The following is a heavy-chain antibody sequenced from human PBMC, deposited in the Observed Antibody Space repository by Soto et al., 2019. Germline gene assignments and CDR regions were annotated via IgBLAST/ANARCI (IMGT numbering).Heavy chain of an antibody. CDR1: GGSISSSSYY. D-gene: IGHD6-19*01. CDR2: IYYSGST. V-gene: IGHV4-39*01. J-gene: IGHJ6*02. Sequence: PSETLSLTCTVSGGSISSSSYYWGWIRQPPGKGLEWIGSIYYSGSTYYNPSLKSRVTISVDTSKNQFSLKLSSVTAADTAVYYCARQQLLVLGSGRGGNYYYYGMDVWGQGTTDPVSS. CDR3: ARQQLLVLGSGRGGNYYYYGMDV.